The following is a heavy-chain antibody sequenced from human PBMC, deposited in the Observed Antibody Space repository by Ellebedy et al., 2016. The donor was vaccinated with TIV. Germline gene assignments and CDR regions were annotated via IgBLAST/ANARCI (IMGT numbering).Heavy chain of an antibody. Sequence: GGSLRLSCTASEFALTNYWMTWVRQAPGKGLEWVANINEDGTKKHSVDSVKGRFTISRDNAGNSLYLQMNSLGAEDTAVYYCARAIYGASYLWGRGTLVTVSS. J-gene: IGHJ2*01. CDR1: EFALTNYW. V-gene: IGHV3-7*01. D-gene: IGHD4-17*01. CDR2: INEDGTKK. CDR3: ARAIYGASYL.